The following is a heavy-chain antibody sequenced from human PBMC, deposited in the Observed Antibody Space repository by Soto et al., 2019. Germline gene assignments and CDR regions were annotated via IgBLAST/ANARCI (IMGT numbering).Heavy chain of an antibody. J-gene: IGHJ2*01. Sequence: QVQLQESGPGLVKPSQTLSLTCTVSGGSISSGDYYWSWVRQPPGKGLEWIGYIYSSGSTDYNPSLKSRVTISIDTSKNQFSLNLNSVTAADTAVYYCATRSYSSSWYGWNFDLWGRGTLVTVSS. CDR1: GGSISSGDYY. CDR3: ATRSYSSSWYGWNFDL. V-gene: IGHV4-30-4*01. CDR2: IYSSGST. D-gene: IGHD6-13*01.